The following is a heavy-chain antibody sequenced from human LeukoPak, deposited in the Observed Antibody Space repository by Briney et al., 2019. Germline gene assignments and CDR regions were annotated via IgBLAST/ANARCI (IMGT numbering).Heavy chain of an antibody. CDR3: ARARGGSYYYNYMDV. CDR2: ISVYNGNT. CDR1: GYSFISYG. J-gene: IGHJ6*03. Sequence: ASVKVSCKASGYSFISYGITWVRQAPGQGLEWMGWISVYNGNTNYVQELQGRVTMTTDTSTSTAYMELRSLRSDDTAVYYCARARGGSYYYNYMDVWGKGTTVTVSS. D-gene: IGHD3-16*01. V-gene: IGHV1-18*01.